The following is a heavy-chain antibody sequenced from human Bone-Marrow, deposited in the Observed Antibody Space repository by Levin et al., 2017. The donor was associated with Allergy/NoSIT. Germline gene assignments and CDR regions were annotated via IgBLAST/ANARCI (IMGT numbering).Heavy chain of an antibody. Sequence: EASVKVSCKASGYTFTSYDINWVRQATGQGLEWMGWMNPNSGNTGYAQKFQGRVTMTRNTSISTAYMELSSLRSEDTAVYYCARGTELLDYDFWSGYLPYYYYYGMDVWGQGTTVTVSS. D-gene: IGHD3-3*01. J-gene: IGHJ6*02. CDR1: GYTFTSYD. V-gene: IGHV1-8*01. CDR2: MNPNSGNT. CDR3: ARGTELLDYDFWSGYLPYYYYYGMDV.